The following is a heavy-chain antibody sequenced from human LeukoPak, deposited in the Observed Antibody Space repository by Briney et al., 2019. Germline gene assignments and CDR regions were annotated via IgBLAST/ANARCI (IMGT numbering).Heavy chain of an antibody. CDR1: GDTFSSYA. V-gene: IGHV1-69*04. J-gene: IGHJ5*02. CDR3: ATGGYSSSWDNWFDP. D-gene: IGHD6-13*01. Sequence: AASVKVSCKASGDTFSSYAISWVRQAPGQGLEWMARIIPILGIANYAQKFQGRVTITADKSTSTAYMELSSLRSEDTAVYYCATGGYSSSWDNWFDPWGQGTLVTVSS. CDR2: IIPILGIA.